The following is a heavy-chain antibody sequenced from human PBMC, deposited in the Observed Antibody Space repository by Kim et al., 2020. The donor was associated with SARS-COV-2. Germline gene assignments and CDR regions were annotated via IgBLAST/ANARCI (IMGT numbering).Heavy chain of an antibody. CDR2: LYSDGRT. J-gene: IGHJ4*02. Sequence: GGSLRLSCAASGFIVSSNYMSWVRQAPGKGLEWVSILYSDGRTYYADFVKGRFTISRDNSKNTLYLQMNSLRAEDMAVYYCTGGFRGDAQGHDFWGQGTLVTVSS. V-gene: IGHV3-53*01. D-gene: IGHD2-21*02. CDR1: GFIVSSNY. CDR3: TGGFRGDAQGHDF.